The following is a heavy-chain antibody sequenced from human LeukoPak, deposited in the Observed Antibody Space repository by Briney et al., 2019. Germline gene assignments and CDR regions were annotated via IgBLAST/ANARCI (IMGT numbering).Heavy chain of an antibody. CDR3: WGLWSGYSRVVDY. CDR1: GGTFSSYA. CDR2: IIPIFGTA. V-gene: IGHV1-69*13. D-gene: IGHD3-3*01. J-gene: IGHJ4*02. Sequence: ASVKVSCKASGGTFSSYAISWVRQAPGQGLEWMGGIIPIFGTANYAQKFQGRVTITADESTSTAYMELSSLRSEDTAVYYCWGLWSGYSRVVDYWGQGTLVTVSS.